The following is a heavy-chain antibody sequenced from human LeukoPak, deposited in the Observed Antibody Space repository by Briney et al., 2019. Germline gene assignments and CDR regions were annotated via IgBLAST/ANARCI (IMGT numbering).Heavy chain of an antibody. J-gene: IGHJ5*02. CDR3: ARGGSYYDILTGYYRFDP. CDR1: GYTFTSYD. Sequence: ASVKVSCKASGYTFTSYDINWVRQATGQGLEWMGWMNPNSGNTGYAQKFQGRVTITRNTSISTAYMEPSSLRSEDTAVYYCARGGSYYDILTGYYRFDPWGQGTLVTVSS. CDR2: MNPNSGNT. D-gene: IGHD3-9*01. V-gene: IGHV1-8*03.